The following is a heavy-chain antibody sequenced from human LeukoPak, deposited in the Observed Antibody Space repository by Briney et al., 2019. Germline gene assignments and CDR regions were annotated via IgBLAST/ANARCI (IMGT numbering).Heavy chain of an antibody. CDR3: ARRDSGYAYFDY. Sequence: SQTLSLTCTVSGGSISSGVYWWSWIRQHLGKGLEWIGYIYYSGSAYYNPSLKSRVTISVDTSKNQFSLKLSSVTAADTAVYYCARRDSGYAYFDYWGQGTLATVSS. D-gene: IGHD5-12*01. J-gene: IGHJ4*02. CDR2: IYYSGSA. CDR1: GGSISSGVYW. V-gene: IGHV4-31*03.